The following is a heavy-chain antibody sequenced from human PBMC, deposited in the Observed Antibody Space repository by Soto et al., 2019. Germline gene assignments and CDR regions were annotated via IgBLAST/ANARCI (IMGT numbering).Heavy chain of an antibody. CDR1: GYTFTSYD. D-gene: IGHD3-10*01. CDR2: MNPNSGNT. CDR3: VMVRGVIIMDY. V-gene: IGHV1-8*01. Sequence: GASVKVSCKASGYTFTSYDINWVRQATGQGLEWMGWMNPNSGNTGYAQKFQGRVTMARNTSISTAYMELSSLRSEDTAVYYCVMVRGVIIMDYWGQGTLVTVSS. J-gene: IGHJ4*02.